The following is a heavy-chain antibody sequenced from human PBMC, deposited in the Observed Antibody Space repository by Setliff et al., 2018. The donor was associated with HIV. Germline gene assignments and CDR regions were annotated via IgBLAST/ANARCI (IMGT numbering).Heavy chain of an antibody. V-gene: IGHV4-38-2*02. D-gene: IGHD2-21*02. CDR2: IYHSGNT. J-gene: IGHJ3*02. Sequence: SETLSLTCSLSGGSINDHYFSWIRQSPGKGLEWIGSIYHSGNTYYMPSLQSRVTISVDMSKNQFSLNLNSVTAADTAVYYCARGQGCGGGCHYAFEMWGQGTMVTVSS. CDR3: ARGQGCGGGCHYAFEM. CDR1: GGSINDHY.